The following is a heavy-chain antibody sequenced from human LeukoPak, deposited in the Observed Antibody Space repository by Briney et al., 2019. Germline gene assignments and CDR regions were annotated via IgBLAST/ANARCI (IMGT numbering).Heavy chain of an antibody. D-gene: IGHD1-26*01. J-gene: IGHJ6*03. V-gene: IGHV4-38-2*02. Sequence: SETLSLTCTVSGYSISSGYYWGWIRQPPGKGLEWIGSIYHSGSTYCNPSLKSRVTISVDTSKNQFSLKLSSVTAADTAVYYCARERDLLYYYYMDVWGKGTTVTVSS. CDR3: ARERDLLYYYYMDV. CDR1: GYSISSGYY. CDR2: IYHSGST.